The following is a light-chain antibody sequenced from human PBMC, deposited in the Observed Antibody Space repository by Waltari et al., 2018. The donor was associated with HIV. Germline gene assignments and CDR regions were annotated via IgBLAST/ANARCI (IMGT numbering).Light chain of an antibody. CDR3: QHYGGSPLYT. CDR2: GVS. J-gene: IGKJ2*01. CDR1: QTINNNF. Sequence: EIVLTQSPGTLSLSPGETATLSCRASQTINNNFFAWYQQSYGQAPRLLIYGVSSRATGIPDRFRASGSGTDFTLTISRLEPEDFAVYYCQHYGGSPLYTFGQGTKLEIK. V-gene: IGKV3-20*01.